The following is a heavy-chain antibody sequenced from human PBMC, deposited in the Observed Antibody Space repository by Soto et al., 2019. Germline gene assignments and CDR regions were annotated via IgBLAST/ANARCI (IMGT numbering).Heavy chain of an antibody. CDR2: IKEDGSEK. V-gene: IGHV3-7*01. J-gene: IGHJ4*02. D-gene: IGHD1-26*01. Sequence: GGSLRLSCGVSGFTFSNYWMGWVRQAPGKGLEWVANIKEDGSEKYSVDSLKGRFTISRDNAKNSLSLQMNSLRAEDTAMYYCARINGSSYFDYWGQGTLVTVSS. CDR1: GFTFSNYW. CDR3: ARINGSSYFDY.